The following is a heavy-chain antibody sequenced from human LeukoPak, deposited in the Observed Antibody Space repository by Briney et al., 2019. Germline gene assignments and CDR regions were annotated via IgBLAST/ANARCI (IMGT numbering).Heavy chain of an antibody. D-gene: IGHD2-2*01. J-gene: IGHJ4*02. Sequence: PGRSLRLSCAASGFTFSSYAMSWVRQAPGKGLEWVSAISGSGGSTYYADSVKGRFTISRDNSKNTLYLQMNSLRAEDTAVYYCAKEGRYCSSTSCYEVPFDYWGQGTLVTVSS. V-gene: IGHV3-23*01. CDR1: GFTFSSYA. CDR2: ISGSGGST. CDR3: AKEGRYCSSTSCYEVPFDY.